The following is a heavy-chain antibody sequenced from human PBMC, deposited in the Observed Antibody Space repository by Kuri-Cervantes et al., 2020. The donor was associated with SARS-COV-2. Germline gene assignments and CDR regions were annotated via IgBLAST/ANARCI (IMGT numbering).Heavy chain of an antibody. V-gene: IGHV3-48*04. J-gene: IGHJ4*02. D-gene: IGHD3-22*01. CDR2: ISSSSSPI. CDR3: AKDPQNFNYYDSTGFFDY. CDR1: GFTFSRYA. Sequence: GESLKISCAASGFTFSRYAMNWVRQAPGKGLEWVSYISSSSSPIYFADSVKGRFTISRDNAKNSLYLQMNSLRAEDTAIYYCAKDPQNFNYYDSTGFFDYWGQGTLVTVSS.